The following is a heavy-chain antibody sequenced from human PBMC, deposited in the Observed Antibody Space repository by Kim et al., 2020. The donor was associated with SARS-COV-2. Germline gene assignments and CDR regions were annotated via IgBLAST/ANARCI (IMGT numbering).Heavy chain of an antibody. CDR1: GFTFSSYG. CDR2: IWYDGSNK. CDR3: ARDPVSCSSTSCYNWNWFDP. V-gene: IGHV3-33*01. D-gene: IGHD2-2*02. J-gene: IGHJ5*02. Sequence: GGSLRLSCAASGFTFSSYGMHWVRQAPGKGLEWVAVIWYDGSNKYYADSVKGRFTISRDNSKNTLYLQMNSLRAEDTAVYYCARDPVSCSSTSCYNWNWFDPWGQGTLVTVSS.